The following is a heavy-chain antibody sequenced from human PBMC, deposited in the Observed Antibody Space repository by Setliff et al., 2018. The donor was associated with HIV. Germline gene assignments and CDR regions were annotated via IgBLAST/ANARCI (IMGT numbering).Heavy chain of an antibody. Sequence: PGASLKLSCAASGFTFSNAWVSWVRQAPGKGLEWVGRIKSKTDGGTADYAAPVKGRFTISRDDSKSTVYLQMNSLKTEDTAVYYCTTWQAGNDYWGQGTLVTVSS. J-gene: IGHJ4*02. D-gene: IGHD6-13*01. CDR2: IKSKTDGGTA. CDR1: GFTFSNAW. V-gene: IGHV3-15*01. CDR3: TTWQAGNDY.